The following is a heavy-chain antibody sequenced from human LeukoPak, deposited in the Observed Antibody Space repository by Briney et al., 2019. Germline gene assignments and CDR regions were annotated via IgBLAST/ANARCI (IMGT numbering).Heavy chain of an antibody. CDR1: GFTFSSYS. CDR3: ARGVVATRETPTDFAY. D-gene: IGHD5-12*01. V-gene: IGHV3-21*01. Sequence: PGGSLRLSCAASGFTFSSYSMNWVRQPPGKGLEWVSSISSSSSYIYYADSVKGRFTISRDNTKNLLYLQMNSLTADATAVYCCARGVVATRETPTDFAYWSEATLVTVPS. CDR2: ISSSSSYI. J-gene: IGHJ4*02.